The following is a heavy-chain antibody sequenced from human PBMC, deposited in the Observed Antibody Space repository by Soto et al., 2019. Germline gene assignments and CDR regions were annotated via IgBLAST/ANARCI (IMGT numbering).Heavy chain of an antibody. V-gene: IGHV4-59*01. D-gene: IGHD6-19*01. J-gene: IGHJ4*02. CDR2: IYYSGST. Sequence: SETLSLTCTVSGGSISSYYWSWIRQPPGEGLEWIGYIYYSGSTNYNPSLKSRATISVDTSKNQFSLKLSSVTAADTAVYYCARAKGIAVATYYDYWGQGTLVTVSS. CDR1: GGSISSYY. CDR3: ARAKGIAVATYYDY.